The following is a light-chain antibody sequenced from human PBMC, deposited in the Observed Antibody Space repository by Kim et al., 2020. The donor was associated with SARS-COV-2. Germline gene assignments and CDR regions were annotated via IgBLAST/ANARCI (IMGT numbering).Light chain of an antibody. CDR3: QQYYEWPPLT. J-gene: IGKJ4*01. CDR1: QSVSDN. V-gene: IGKV3-15*01. Sequence: EILMTQSPATLPVSPGESATLSCRASQSVSDNLVWYQQKPGQPPRLLIHGASTRANGVPARFRGSGSGTEFTLTISSLQSEDFAVYYCQQYYEWPPLTFGGGTKVDIK. CDR2: GAS.